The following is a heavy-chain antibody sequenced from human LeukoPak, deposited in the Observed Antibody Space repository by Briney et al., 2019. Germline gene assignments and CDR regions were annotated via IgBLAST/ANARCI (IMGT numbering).Heavy chain of an antibody. CDR2: ISTNGGST. CDR3: ARGRDGYTSGDAFDI. Sequence: GGSLRLSCAASGFTFSSYAMHWVRQAPGKGLEYVSGISTNGGSTYYADSVKGRFTIPRDNSKNTLYLQMGSLRAEDMAVYYCARGRDGYTSGDAFDIWGQGTLVTVSS. J-gene: IGHJ3*02. V-gene: IGHV3-64*02. D-gene: IGHD5-24*01. CDR1: GFTFSSYA.